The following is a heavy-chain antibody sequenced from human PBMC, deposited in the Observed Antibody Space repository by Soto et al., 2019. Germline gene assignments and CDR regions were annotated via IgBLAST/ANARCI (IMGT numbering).Heavy chain of an antibody. CDR3: ARVGYCSSTSCSRYYYGMDV. J-gene: IGHJ6*02. CDR2: ISSSGSTI. V-gene: IGHV3-48*03. Sequence: LRLSCAASGFTFISYEMNWVRQSPGKWLEWVSYISSSGSTIYYADSVKGRFTISRDNAKNSLYLQMNSLRAEDTAVYYCARVGYCSSTSCSRYYYGMDVWGQGTTVTVSS. CDR1: GFTFISYE. D-gene: IGHD2-2*01.